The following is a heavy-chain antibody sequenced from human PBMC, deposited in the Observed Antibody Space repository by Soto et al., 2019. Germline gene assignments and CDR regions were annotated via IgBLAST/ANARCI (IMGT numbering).Heavy chain of an antibody. J-gene: IGHJ4*02. Sequence: GGSLRLSCAASGLTFSGYSVNWVRQAPGKGLEWISYISSGSKTIYYADSVKGRFIVSRDNAKNSQYLQMNSLRDEDTAVYYCVREDILGVRSFDYWGQGTLVT. V-gene: IGHV3-48*02. CDR2: ISSGSKTI. CDR3: VREDILGVRSFDY. CDR1: GLTFSGYS. D-gene: IGHD3-9*01.